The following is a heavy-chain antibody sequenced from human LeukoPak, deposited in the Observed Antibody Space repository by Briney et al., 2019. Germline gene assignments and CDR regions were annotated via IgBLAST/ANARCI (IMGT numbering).Heavy chain of an antibody. V-gene: IGHV3-23*01. J-gene: IGHJ4*02. CDR3: AKLDGIAAAGIFDY. Sequence: GGSLRLSCAASGFTVSSNYMSWVRQAPGKGLEWVSAISGSGGSTYYADSVKGRFTISRDNSKNTLYLQMNSLRAEDTAVYYCAKLDGIAAAGIFDYWGQGTLVTVSS. CDR1: GFTVSSNY. D-gene: IGHD6-13*01. CDR2: ISGSGGST.